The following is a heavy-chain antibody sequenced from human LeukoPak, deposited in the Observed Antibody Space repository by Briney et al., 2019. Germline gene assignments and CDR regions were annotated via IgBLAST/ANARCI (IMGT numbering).Heavy chain of an antibody. CDR1: GGSISSGSYY. CDR2: IYTSGST. CDR3: ARLQSSWFYFDY. D-gene: IGHD6-19*01. Sequence: SQTLSLTCTVSGGSISSGSYYWSWIRQPAGKGLEWIGRIYTSGSTNYNPSLKSRVTISVDTSKNQFSLKLSSVTAADTAVYYCARLQSSWFYFDYWGQGTLVTVSS. J-gene: IGHJ4*02. V-gene: IGHV4-61*02.